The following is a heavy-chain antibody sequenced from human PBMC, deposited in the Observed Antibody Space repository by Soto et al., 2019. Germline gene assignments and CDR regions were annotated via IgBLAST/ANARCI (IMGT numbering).Heavy chain of an antibody. Sequence: QLQLQESGPGLVRPSETLSLTCTVSGGSVATTTDFWGWIRQPPGKGLEWLGTLQYRGSTGYNPSVKSRVAMSLNTSKNQLSLRLTSVTAADTAVYFCAKYDEYSPLSYWGQGALVTVSS. V-gene: IGHV4-39*01. CDR2: LQYRGST. CDR1: GGSVATTTDF. J-gene: IGHJ4*02. D-gene: IGHD3-3*01. CDR3: AKYDEYSPLSY.